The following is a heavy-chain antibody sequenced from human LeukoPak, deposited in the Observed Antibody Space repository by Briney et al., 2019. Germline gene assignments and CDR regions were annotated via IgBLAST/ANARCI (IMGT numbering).Heavy chain of an antibody. CDR2: ISGSGGST. D-gene: IGHD5-18*01. V-gene: IGHV3-23*01. Sequence: GGSLRLSCAASGFTFSSYSMNWVRQAPGKGLEWVSAISGSGGSTYYADSVKGRFTISRDNSKNTLYLQMNSLRAEDTAVYYCAKQGLWYHMASGYWGQGTLVTVSS. J-gene: IGHJ4*02. CDR3: AKQGLWYHMASGY. CDR1: GFTFSSYS.